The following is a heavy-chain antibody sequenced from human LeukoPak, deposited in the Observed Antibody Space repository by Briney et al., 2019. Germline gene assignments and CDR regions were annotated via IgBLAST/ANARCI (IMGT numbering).Heavy chain of an antibody. J-gene: IGHJ4*02. CDR2: IYHSGST. CDR3: AREVYCGGDCYSHYFDY. D-gene: IGHD2-21*01. Sequence: SETLSLTCAVSGYSISSGYYWGWIRQPPGKGLEWIGSIYHSGSTYYNPSLKSRVTISVDTSKNQFSLKLSSVTAADPAVYYCAREVYCGGDCYSHYFDYWVQGTLVTVSS. V-gene: IGHV4-38-2*01. CDR1: GYSISSGYY.